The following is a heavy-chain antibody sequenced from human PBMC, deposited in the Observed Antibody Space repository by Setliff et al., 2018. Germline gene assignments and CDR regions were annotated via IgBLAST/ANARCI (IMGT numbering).Heavy chain of an antibody. V-gene: IGHV4-34*01. CDR1: GFSFSNTK. J-gene: IGHJ4*02. D-gene: IGHD6-19*01. CDR3: ARVRASGWIQ. CDR2: INHSGNT. Sequence: GALRLSCLASGFSFSNTKMSWIRQPPGKGLEWIGEINHSGNTNYNPSLKSRVTISSDTSKNHFSLDLRSVTAADTAFYYCARVRASGWIQWGQGTLVTVSS.